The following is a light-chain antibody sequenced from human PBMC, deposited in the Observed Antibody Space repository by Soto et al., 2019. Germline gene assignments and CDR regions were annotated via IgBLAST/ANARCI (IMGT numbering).Light chain of an antibody. CDR1: SNDVGAYNY. CDR2: DVS. Sequence: QSALTQPHSVSGSPGQSVIISCTGTSNDVGAYNYVSWYQQNPGKAPKLVIYDVSKRPSGIPARFSGSKSGNAASLTISGLQAEDEADYFCCSYAVRDTFFVFGTGTKLTVL. V-gene: IGLV2-11*01. J-gene: IGLJ1*01. CDR3: CSYAVRDTFFV.